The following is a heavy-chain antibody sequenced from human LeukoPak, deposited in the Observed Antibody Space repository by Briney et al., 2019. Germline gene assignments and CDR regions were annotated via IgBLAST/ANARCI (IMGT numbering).Heavy chain of an antibody. CDR2: IYPGGNT. CDR1: GFTVSSNY. Sequence: GGSLRLSCAASGFTVSSNYMSWVRQAPGKGLEWVSIIYPGGNTYYADSVEGRFTISRDNSKNTLYLHMNSLRAEDTAVYYCARTNYLDVWGRGTTVTASS. V-gene: IGHV3-66*01. J-gene: IGHJ6*02. D-gene: IGHD2-8*01. CDR3: ARTNYLDV.